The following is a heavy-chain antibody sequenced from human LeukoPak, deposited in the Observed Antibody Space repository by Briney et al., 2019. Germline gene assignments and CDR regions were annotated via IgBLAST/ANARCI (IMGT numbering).Heavy chain of an antibody. CDR3: ARDDAFDI. V-gene: IGHV4-59*12. CDR1: GGSISSYY. CDR2: IYYSGST. Sequence: SETLSFTCTVSGGSISSYYWSWIRQPPGKGLEWIGYIYYSGSTNYNPSLKSRVTISVDTSKNQFSLKLSSVTAADTAVYYCARDDAFDIWGQGTMVTVSS. J-gene: IGHJ3*02.